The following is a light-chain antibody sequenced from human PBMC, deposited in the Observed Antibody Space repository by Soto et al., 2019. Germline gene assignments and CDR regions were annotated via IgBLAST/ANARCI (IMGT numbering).Light chain of an antibody. CDR3: AAWDDSLNPHVV. J-gene: IGLJ2*01. CDR1: SSNIGKYN. Sequence: QSVLTQPPSASGTPGQRVTISCSGSSSNIGKYNVNWYQQLPGTAPKLLIYGNSQRPSGVPDRFSGSKSGTSASLAISGLQSEDEADYYCAAWDDSLNPHVVFGGGTQLTVL. CDR2: GNS. V-gene: IGLV1-44*01.